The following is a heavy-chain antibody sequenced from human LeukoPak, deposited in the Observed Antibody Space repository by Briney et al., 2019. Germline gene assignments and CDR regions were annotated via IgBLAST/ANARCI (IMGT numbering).Heavy chain of an antibody. CDR2: FYPGDSDT. Sequence: GESLKISCKGSGYTFSSYWIGWVRQMPGKGLEGMGIFYPGDSDTRYSPSLQGQGTISVDTSIGTAYLQWSSLKASDTAIYYCARQKDFRLDYWGQGTLVTVSS. D-gene: IGHD3-3*01. CDR3: ARQKDFRLDY. CDR1: GYTFSSYW. V-gene: IGHV5-51*01. J-gene: IGHJ4*02.